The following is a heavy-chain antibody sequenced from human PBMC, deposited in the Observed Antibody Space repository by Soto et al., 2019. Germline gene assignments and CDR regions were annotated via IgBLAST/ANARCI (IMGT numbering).Heavy chain of an antibody. CDR3: ASGWPSSGYYKRSHPFDI. D-gene: IGHD3-22*01. J-gene: IGHJ3*02. V-gene: IGHV4-59*01. CDR1: GGSISSYY. CDR2: IYYSGST. Sequence: QVQLQESGPGLVKPSETLSLTCTVSGGSISSYYWSWIRQPPGKGLEWIGYIYYSGSTNYNPSLKSRVTISVDTSKNQFSLKLSSVTAADTAVYYCASGWPSSGYYKRSHPFDIWGQGTMVTVSS.